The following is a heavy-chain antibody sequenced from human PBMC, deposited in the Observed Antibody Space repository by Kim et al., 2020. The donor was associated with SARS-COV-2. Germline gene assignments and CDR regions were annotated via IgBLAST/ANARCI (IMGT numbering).Heavy chain of an antibody. D-gene: IGHD3-16*02. CDR3: ARETYDYRWGGYRYHFDY. J-gene: IGHJ4*02. Sequence: VKGRFTISRDNAKNSLYLQMNSLRDEDTAVYYCARETYDYRWGGYRYHFDYWGQGTLVTVSS. V-gene: IGHV3-48*02.